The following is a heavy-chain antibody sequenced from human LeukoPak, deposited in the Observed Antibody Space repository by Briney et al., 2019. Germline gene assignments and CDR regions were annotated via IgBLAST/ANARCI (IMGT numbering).Heavy chain of an antibody. V-gene: IGHV3-23*01. CDR3: AKMGIAWAY. CDR1: GFTFSSYV. CDR2: ITGSGGSRGST. D-gene: IGHD2-2*03. J-gene: IGHJ4*02. Sequence: PGGSLRLSCAASGFTFSSYVMTWVRQAPGKGLEWVSGITGSGGSRGSTNYADSVKGRFTISRDNSKNTLYLQMNSRRAEDTSVYYCAKMGIAWAYWGQGTLVTVSS.